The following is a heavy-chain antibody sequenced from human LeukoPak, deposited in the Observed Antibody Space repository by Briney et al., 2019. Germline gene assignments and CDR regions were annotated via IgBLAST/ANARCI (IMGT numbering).Heavy chain of an antibody. D-gene: IGHD1-7*01. CDR2: IKQDGSEK. Sequence: PGGSLRLSCSTSGFTFSSYWMSWVRQAPGKGLEWVANIKQDGSEKYYVYSVKGRFTISRDNAKNSLYLQMNSLRAEDTAVYYCARDSPNWNYALEAYYFDYWGQGTLVTVSS. V-gene: IGHV3-7*01. CDR1: GFTFSSYW. J-gene: IGHJ4*02. CDR3: ARDSPNWNYALEAYYFDY.